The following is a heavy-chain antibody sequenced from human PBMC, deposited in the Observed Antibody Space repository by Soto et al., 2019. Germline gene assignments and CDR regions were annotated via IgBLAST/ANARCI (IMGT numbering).Heavy chain of an antibody. CDR2: IIPIFGTA. Sequence: SVKVSCKASGGTFSSYAISWVRQAPGQGLEWMGGIIPIFGTANYAQKFQGRVTITADESTSTAYMELSSLRSEDTAVYYCARNRGRWVYYYYYGMDVWGQGTTVTVSS. V-gene: IGHV1-69*13. CDR1: GGTFSSYA. D-gene: IGHD6-13*01. J-gene: IGHJ6*02. CDR3: ARNRGRWVYYYYYGMDV.